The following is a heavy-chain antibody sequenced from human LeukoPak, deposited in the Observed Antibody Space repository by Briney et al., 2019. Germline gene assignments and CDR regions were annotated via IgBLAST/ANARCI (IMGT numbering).Heavy chain of an antibody. Sequence: GASVKVSCKASGYTFTGYYMHWVRQAPGQGLGWMGWINPNSGGTNSAQKFQGRVTMTRDTSISTAYMELSRLRSDDTAVYYCARDLPKTGYVGAFDTCGQGTMVTVSS. V-gene: IGHV1-2*02. CDR3: ARDLPKTGYVGAFDT. D-gene: IGHD5-12*01. CDR2: INPNSGGT. CDR1: GYTFTGYY. J-gene: IGHJ3*02.